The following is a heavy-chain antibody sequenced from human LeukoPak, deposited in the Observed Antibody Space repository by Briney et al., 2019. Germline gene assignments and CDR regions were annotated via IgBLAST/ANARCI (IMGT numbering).Heavy chain of an antibody. D-gene: IGHD6-19*01. V-gene: IGHV4-39*01. J-gene: IGHJ4*02. Sequence: KPSETLSLTCTVSGGSISSSYSWGWIRQPPGKWLEWIGNIYYSGSTYYNSSLKSRVTISVDTSKNQFSLKLSSVTASDTAIYYCASTKLGYSSGWHWGQGTLVTVSS. CDR3: ASTKLGYSSGWH. CDR1: GGSISSSYS. CDR2: IYYSGST.